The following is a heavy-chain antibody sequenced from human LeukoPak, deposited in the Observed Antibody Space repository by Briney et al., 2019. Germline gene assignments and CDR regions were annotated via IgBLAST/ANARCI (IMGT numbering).Heavy chain of an antibody. CDR3: ARHKISYSSSSDFDY. V-gene: IGHV5-51*01. D-gene: IGHD6-6*01. CDR1: GYSFTSYW. J-gene: IGHJ4*02. Sequence: GESLKISCKGSGYSFTSYWIGWVRQMPGKGLEWMGIIYPGDSDTRYSPSFQGQVTTSADKSISTAYLQWSSLKASDTAMYYCARHKISYSSSSDFDYWGQGTLVTVSS. CDR2: IYPGDSDT.